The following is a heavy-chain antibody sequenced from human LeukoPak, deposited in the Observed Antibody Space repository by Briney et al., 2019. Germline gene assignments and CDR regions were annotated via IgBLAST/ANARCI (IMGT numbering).Heavy chain of an antibody. V-gene: IGHV4-30-4*01. D-gene: IGHD2-2*01. CDR2: ITLYSDTT. Sequence: SETLSLTCSVSGGSISSGDHYWTWIRQPPGGGLEWMGFITLYSDTTSHNPSLKSRLMISIDTSKNQFSLTLTSVTAADTAVYSCARGFGYDFADYWGQGILVTVSS. J-gene: IGHJ4*02. CDR3: ARGFGYDFADY. CDR1: GGSISSGDHY.